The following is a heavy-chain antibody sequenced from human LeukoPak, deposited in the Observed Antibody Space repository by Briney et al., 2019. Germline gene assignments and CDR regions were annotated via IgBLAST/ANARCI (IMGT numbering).Heavy chain of an antibody. D-gene: IGHD6-6*01. CDR1: GYTFTGYY. J-gene: IGHJ6*03. Sequence: ASVKVSCKASGYTFTGYYMHWVRQAPGQGLEWMGWINPNSGGTNYAQKFQGRVTMTRDTSISTAYMELSSLRSEDTAVYYCARGDSSSSWFRSHYYYYMDVWGKGTTVTVSS. V-gene: IGHV1-2*02. CDR2: INPNSGGT. CDR3: ARGDSSSSWFRSHYYYYMDV.